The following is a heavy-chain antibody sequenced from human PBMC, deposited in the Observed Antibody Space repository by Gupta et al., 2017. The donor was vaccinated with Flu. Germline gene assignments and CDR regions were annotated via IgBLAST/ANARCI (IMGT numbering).Heavy chain of an antibody. D-gene: IGHD2-21*01. CDR2: ISGSSDRT. V-gene: IGHV3-23*01. J-gene: IGHJ4*02. CDR1: GFPLSIYY. CDR3: AKASTYYDAIANYLPIDN. Sequence: EAQLLESGGGLVKPGGSLRLSCTASGFPLSIYYVHWVRQAPGKGLEWLQKISGSSDRTYYAESLKGRFTISRDNPKNTVYLQMKSLSADDTALYDCAKASTYYDAIANYLPIDNWGQGVLVSVSS.